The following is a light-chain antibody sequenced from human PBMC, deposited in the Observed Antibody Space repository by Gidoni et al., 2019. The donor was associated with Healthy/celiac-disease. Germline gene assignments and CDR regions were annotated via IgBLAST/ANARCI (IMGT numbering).Light chain of an antibody. CDR2: RNN. CDR3: AAWDDSLSGNAV. Sequence: QSVLTQPPSASGTPGQRVTISCSGSSSNIVSNYVYWYQQLPGTAPKLLIYRNNQRPSGVPDRFSGSKSGTSASLAISGLRSEDEADYYCAAWDDSLSGNAVFGGGTQLTVL. J-gene: IGLJ7*01. V-gene: IGLV1-47*01. CDR1: SSNIVSNY.